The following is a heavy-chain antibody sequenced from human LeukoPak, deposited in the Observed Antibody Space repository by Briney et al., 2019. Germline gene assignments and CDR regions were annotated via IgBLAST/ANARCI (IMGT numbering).Heavy chain of an antibody. J-gene: IGHJ4*02. V-gene: IGHV1-2*02. CDR1: GYSFTGYY. CDR2: INPNSGGT. D-gene: IGHD5-24*01. Sequence: ASVKVSCKASGYSFTGYYMHWVRQAPGQGLEWMGWINPNSGGTNYAQKLQGRVTMTTDTSTSTAYMELRSLRSDDTAVYYCARDLGHGSRKGRKFDYWGQGTLVTVSS. CDR3: ARDLGHGSRKGRKFDY.